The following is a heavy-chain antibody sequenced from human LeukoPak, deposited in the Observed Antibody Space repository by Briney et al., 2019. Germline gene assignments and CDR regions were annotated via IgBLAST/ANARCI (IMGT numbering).Heavy chain of an antibody. CDR1: GYSISSGYY. CDR3: ARREDFWSGSPWFDP. D-gene: IGHD3-3*01. J-gene: IGHJ5*02. V-gene: IGHV4-38-2*01. CDR2: IYHSGST. Sequence: SETLSLICAVSGYSISSGYYWGWIRQPPGKGLEWIGSIYHSGSTYYNPSLKSRVTISVDTSRNQFSLKLSSVTAADTAVYYCARREDFWSGSPWFDPWGQGTLVTVSS.